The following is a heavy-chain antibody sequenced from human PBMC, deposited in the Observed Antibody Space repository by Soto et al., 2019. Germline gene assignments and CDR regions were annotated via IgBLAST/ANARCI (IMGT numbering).Heavy chain of an antibody. V-gene: IGHV1-69*12. J-gene: IGHJ5*02. CDR3: ARTWGDFTYWFDP. D-gene: IGHD3-3*01. CDR1: GGTFSSYA. CDR2: IIPIFGTA. Sequence: QVQLVQSGAEVKKPGSSVKVSCKASGGTFSSYAISWVRQAPGQGLDWMGGIIPIFGTANYAQKVQGRVRITADESTSTAYMALSSLRSEDTAVYYCARTWGDFTYWFDPWGQGTLVTVSS.